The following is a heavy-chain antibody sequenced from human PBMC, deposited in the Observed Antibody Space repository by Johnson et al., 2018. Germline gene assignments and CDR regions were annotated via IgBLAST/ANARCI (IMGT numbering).Heavy chain of an antibody. D-gene: IGHD4-17*01. CDR1: GFTFSSYD. CDR2: IGTDGDT. CDR3: ARSPGDYGDSGLPYYMDV. J-gene: IGHJ6*03. Sequence: EVQLVESGGGLVQPGGSLRLSCAASGFTFSSYDMHWVRQATGKGLEWVSAIGTDGDTYYPGAVKGRFTISRENAKNTLYLQRNSLRAGDTAVYYCARSPGDYGDSGLPYYMDVWGKGTTVTVSS. V-gene: IGHV3-13*01.